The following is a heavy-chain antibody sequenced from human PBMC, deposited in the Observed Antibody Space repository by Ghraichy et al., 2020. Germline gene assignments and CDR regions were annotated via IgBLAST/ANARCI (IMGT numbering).Heavy chain of an antibody. CDR1: GDSLNNYY. D-gene: IGHD2-2*01. V-gene: IGHV4-59*01. Sequence: ESLNISCTVSGDSLNNYYWSWIRQAPGKGLEWIGSIYHNGRTKYNPSLKSRVTMSVDTSKNQFSLSLTSVTAADTVVFYCARDQEWRASSSGFDPWGQGTLVSVSP. CDR3: ARDQEWRASSSGFDP. J-gene: IGHJ5*02. CDR2: IYHNGRT.